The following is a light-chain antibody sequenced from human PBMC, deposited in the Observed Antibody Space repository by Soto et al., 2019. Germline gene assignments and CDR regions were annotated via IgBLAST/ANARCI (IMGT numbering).Light chain of an antibody. Sequence: DIQMTQSPSTLSASVGDRVTITCRASQSINNWLAWYQQIPGKAPKLLIYGASNLESGVPSRFSGSGSGTELTLIISSMQNDECETYYCQQYNSYSGEXGQGTKVDIK. V-gene: IGKV1-5*01. CDR3: QQYNSYSGE. CDR2: GAS. CDR1: QSINNW. J-gene: IGKJ1*01.